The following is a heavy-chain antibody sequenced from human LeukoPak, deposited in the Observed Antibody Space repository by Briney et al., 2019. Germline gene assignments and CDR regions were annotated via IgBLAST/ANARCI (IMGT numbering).Heavy chain of an antibody. J-gene: IGHJ5*02. CDR3: ARGATNDFWSGYGWFDP. CDR1: GFTLSSYV. D-gene: IGHD3-3*01. V-gene: IGHV3-23*01. Sequence: GGSLRLSCAASGFTLSSYVMSWVRQAPGKGLEWVSGISGSGGSTNYADSVKGRFTISRDNSKNTLYLQMNSLKSEDTGVYYCARGATNDFWSGYGWFDPWGQGTLVTVSS. CDR2: ISGSGGST.